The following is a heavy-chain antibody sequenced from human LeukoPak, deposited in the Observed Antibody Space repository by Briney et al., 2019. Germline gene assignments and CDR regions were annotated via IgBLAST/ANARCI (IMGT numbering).Heavy chain of an antibody. CDR2: ISWNSGSI. D-gene: IGHD3-3*01. CDR1: GFTFDDYA. J-gene: IGHJ3*02. V-gene: IGHV3-9*01. Sequence: GGSLRLSCAASGFTFDDYAMHWVRQALGKGLEWVSGISWNSGSIGYADSVKGRFTISRDNAKNSLYLQMNSLRAEDTALYYCAAMNYDFWSGYYIGAFDIWGQGTMVTVSS. CDR3: AAMNYDFWSGYYIGAFDI.